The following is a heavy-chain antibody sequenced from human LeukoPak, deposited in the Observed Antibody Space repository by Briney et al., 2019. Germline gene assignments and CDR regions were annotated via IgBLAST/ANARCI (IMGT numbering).Heavy chain of an antibody. CDR2: IIPIFGTA. J-gene: IGHJ4*02. CDR1: GYTFTSYA. D-gene: IGHD3-3*01. V-gene: IGHV1-69*13. CDR3: ARGEAYYDFWSGYYTLLFDY. Sequence: GASVRVSCKASGYTFTSYAISWVRQAPGQGLEWMGGIIPIFGTANYAQKFQGRVTITADESTSTAYMELSSLRSEDTAVYYCARGEAYYDFWSGYYTLLFDYWGQGTLVTVSS.